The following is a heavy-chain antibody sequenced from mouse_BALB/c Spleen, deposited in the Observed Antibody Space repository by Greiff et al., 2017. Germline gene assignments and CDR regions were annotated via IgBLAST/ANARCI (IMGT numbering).Heavy chain of an antibody. J-gene: IGHJ4*01. V-gene: IGHV1-9*01. CDR1: GYTFSSYW. Sequence: QVQLQQSGAELMKPGASVKISCKATGYTFSSYWIEWVKQRPGHGLEWIGEILPGSGSTNYNEKFKGKATFTADTSSNTAYMQLSSLTSEDSAVYYCASSLKRGAMDYWGQGTSVTVSS. CDR3: ASSLKRGAMDY. CDR2: ILPGSGST.